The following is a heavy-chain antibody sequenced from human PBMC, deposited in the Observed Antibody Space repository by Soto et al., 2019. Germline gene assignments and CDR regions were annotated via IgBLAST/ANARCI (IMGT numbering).Heavy chain of an antibody. CDR1: GGSISSGGYY. J-gene: IGHJ4*02. CDR2: IYYSGST. Sequence: SETLSLTCTVSGGSISSGGYYWSWTRQNPGKGLEWIGYIYYSGSTYYNPSLKSRVTISVDTSKNQFSLKLSSVTAADTAVYYCARVNKHLYYFDYWGQGTLVTVSS. V-gene: IGHV4-31*03. CDR3: ARVNKHLYYFDY.